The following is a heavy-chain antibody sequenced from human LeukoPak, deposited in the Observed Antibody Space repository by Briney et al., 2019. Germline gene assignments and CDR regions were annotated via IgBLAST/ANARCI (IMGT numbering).Heavy chain of an antibody. CDR2: IYYSGST. Sequence: SETLSLTCTVSGGSISSSSYYWGWIRQPPGKGLEWIGSIYYSGSTYYNPSLKSRVTISVDTSKNQFSLKLSSVTAADTAVYYCARDGGRSRRSYSSGWCFDYWGQGTLVTVSS. V-gene: IGHV4-39*07. J-gene: IGHJ4*02. D-gene: IGHD6-19*01. CDR3: ARDGGRSRRSYSSGWCFDY. CDR1: GGSISSSSYY.